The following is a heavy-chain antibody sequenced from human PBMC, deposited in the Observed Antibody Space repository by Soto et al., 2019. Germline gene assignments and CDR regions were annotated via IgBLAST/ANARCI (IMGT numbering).Heavy chain of an antibody. CDR3: AKDSGIVVVVAATHFDC. Sequence: EVQLLESGGGLVQPGGSLRLSCAASGFTFSSYAMSWVRQAPGKGLEWVSAISGSGGSTYYADSVKGRFTISRDNSKHTLYLQMNSLRAEDTAVYYCAKDSGIVVVVAATHFDCWGQGTLVTLSS. CDR2: ISGSGGST. CDR1: GFTFSSYA. D-gene: IGHD2-15*01. V-gene: IGHV3-23*01. J-gene: IGHJ4*02.